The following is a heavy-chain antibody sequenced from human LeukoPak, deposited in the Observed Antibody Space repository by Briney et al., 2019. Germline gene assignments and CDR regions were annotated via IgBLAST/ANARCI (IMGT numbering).Heavy chain of an antibody. J-gene: IGHJ4*02. V-gene: IGHV3-74*01. CDR2: ISTDGTST. CDR1: GFTFSSYW. CDR3: ARGNQGNWFEY. Sequence: GGSLRLSCAASGFTFSSYWMHWVRQAPGKGPVLVSRISTDGTSTTYADSVKGRFTISRDNARNTLYLQMTSLRAEDTAVYYCARGNQGNWFEYWGKGALVTVSS. D-gene: IGHD4-23*01.